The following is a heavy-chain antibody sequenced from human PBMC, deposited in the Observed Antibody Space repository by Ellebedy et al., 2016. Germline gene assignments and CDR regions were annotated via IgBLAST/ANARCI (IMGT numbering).Heavy chain of an antibody. CDR1: GFTFSSYG. Sequence: GESLKISCAASGFTFSSYGMHWVRQAPGKGLEWVAVIWYDGSNKYYAYSVKGRFTICRDNSKNTLYLQINSMRAEETAVYYCARDEGEQWLVLDYWGQGTLVTVSS. V-gene: IGHV3-33*01. D-gene: IGHD6-19*01. CDR2: IWYDGSNK. J-gene: IGHJ4*02. CDR3: ARDEGEQWLVLDY.